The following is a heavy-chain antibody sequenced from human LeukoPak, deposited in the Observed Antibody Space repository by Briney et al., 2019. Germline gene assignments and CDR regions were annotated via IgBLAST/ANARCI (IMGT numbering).Heavy chain of an antibody. CDR3: AGGLLEAQGWLQWLGTVYSMDV. CDR2: MSSRSGII. V-gene: IGHV3-11*01. CDR1: GFNFSDYY. D-gene: IGHD5-24*01. J-gene: IGHJ6*02. Sequence: PGGSRRLSCVASGFNFSDYYMNWIRQSPGKGLEWISYMSSRSGIIYYADSVKGRFTISRDNARNSLYLQMNSLRVDDTAVYYCAGGLLEAQGWLQWLGTVYSMDVWGQGTPVTVSS.